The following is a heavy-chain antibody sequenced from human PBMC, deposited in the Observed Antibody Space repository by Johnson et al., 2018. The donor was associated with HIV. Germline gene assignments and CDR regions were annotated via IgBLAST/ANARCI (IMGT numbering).Heavy chain of an antibody. Sequence: QVRLVDSGGGVVQPGRSLGLSCTASGFTFSRNAMHWVRQAPGKWLEWVAVISFDGTNKHYGDSVRGRFTISRDNSKNTLFLQMNSLRAEDTAVYYCAKDRGATVRPGVAFDIWGQGTMVTVSS. J-gene: IGHJ3*02. V-gene: IGHV3-30*04. CDR2: ISFDGTNK. CDR1: GFTFSRNA. D-gene: IGHD4-17*01. CDR3: AKDRGATVRPGVAFDI.